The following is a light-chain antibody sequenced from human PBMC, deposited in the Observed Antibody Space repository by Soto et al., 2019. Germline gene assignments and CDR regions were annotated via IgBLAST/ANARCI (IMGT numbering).Light chain of an antibody. CDR2: EVS. CDR1: SSDVGGYKY. CDR3: CSYAGSSTGYV. V-gene: IGLV2-14*01. Sequence: QSALTQPASVSGSPGQSITISCTGTSSDVGGYKYVSWYQQHPDKAPKLIIFEVSNRPSGISSRFSGSKSGNTASLTISGLQAEDEADYYCCSYAGSSTGYVFGTGTKLTVL. J-gene: IGLJ1*01.